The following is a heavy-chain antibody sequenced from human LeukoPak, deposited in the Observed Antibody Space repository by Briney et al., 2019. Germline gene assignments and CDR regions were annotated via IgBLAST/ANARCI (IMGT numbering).Heavy chain of an antibody. CDR1: GGSFSGYY. CDR3: ARVTRSAENYGSGSYYHLDY. V-gene: IGHV4-34*01. D-gene: IGHD3-10*01. CDR2: INHSGST. Sequence: SETLSLTCAVYGGSFSGYYWSWIRQPPGKGLEWLGEINHSGSTNYNPSLKSRVTISVDTSKNQFSLKLSSVTAADTAVYYCARVTRSAENYGSGSYYHLDYWGQGTLVTVSS. J-gene: IGHJ4*02.